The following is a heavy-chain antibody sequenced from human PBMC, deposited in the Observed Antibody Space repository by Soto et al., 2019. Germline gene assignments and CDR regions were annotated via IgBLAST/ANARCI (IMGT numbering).Heavy chain of an antibody. CDR1: GGTFSNYA. CDR3: ARKAESYGFDI. D-gene: IGHD3-10*01. J-gene: IGHJ3*02. CDR2: FIPIFDAA. Sequence: RASVKVSCKASGGTFSNYAINWVRQAPGQGLEWMGGFIPIFDAANYAQNFRGRVTITADESTSTAHMELSGLRSEDTAMYYCARKAESYGFDIWGQGTLVTVSS. V-gene: IGHV1-69*13.